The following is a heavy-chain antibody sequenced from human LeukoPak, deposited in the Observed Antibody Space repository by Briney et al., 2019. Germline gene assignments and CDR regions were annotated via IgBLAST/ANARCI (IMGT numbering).Heavy chain of an antibody. Sequence: GGSLRLSCAASGFTFSSYSMNWVRQAPGKGLEWVSYISSSSSTIYYADSVKGRFTISRDNAKNSLYLQMNSLRAEDTAVYYCARVSRARQQRYYYYMDVWGKGTTVTVSS. J-gene: IGHJ6*03. CDR2: ISSSSSTI. V-gene: IGHV3-48*01. D-gene: IGHD6-13*01. CDR3: ARVSRARQQRYYYYMDV. CDR1: GFTFSSYS.